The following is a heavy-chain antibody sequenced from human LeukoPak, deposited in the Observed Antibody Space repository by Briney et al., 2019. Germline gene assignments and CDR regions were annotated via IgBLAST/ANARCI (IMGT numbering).Heavy chain of an antibody. D-gene: IGHD2/OR15-2a*01. Sequence: ASVKVSFKVSGYTLTELSMHWVRQAPGKGLEWMGGFDPEDGETIYAQKFQGRVTMTEDTSTDTAYMELSSLRSEDTAVYYCATITIVSYYYYGMDVWGQGTTVTVSS. CDR1: GYTLTELS. V-gene: IGHV1-24*01. CDR3: ATITIVSYYYYGMDV. CDR2: FDPEDGET. J-gene: IGHJ6*02.